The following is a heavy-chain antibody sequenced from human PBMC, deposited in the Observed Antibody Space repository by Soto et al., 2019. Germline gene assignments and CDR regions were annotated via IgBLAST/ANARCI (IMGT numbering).Heavy chain of an antibody. V-gene: IGHV3-30*18. CDR2: VSYDGNHK. D-gene: IGHD6-13*01. CDR1: GFTCRSFG. J-gene: IGHJ6*02. CDR3: AKGVGQQLVLNYGMDV. Sequence: QVQLVESGGGVIQPGTSLSLSCGSSGFTCRSFGMYWVRQAPGKGLEWVAVVSYDGNHKYYADSVKGRFTVSRDNAKNTLYLQMNSLRGEATAVYYCAKGVGQQLVLNYGMDVWGQGTTVTVSS.